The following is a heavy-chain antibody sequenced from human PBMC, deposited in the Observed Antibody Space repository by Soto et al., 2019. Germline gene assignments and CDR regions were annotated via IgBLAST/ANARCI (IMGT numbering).Heavy chain of an antibody. CDR1: GFTFSSYA. D-gene: IGHD3-22*01. V-gene: IGHV3-23*01. CDR2: ISGSGGST. CDR3: AKVGTRTMIVVVTNDAFDI. J-gene: IGHJ3*02. Sequence: PGGSLRLSCAASGFTFSSYAMSWVRQAPGKGLEWVSAISGSGGSTYYADSVKGRFTISRDNSKNTLYLQMNSLRAEDTAVYYCAKVGTRTMIVVVTNDAFDIWGQGTMVTVSS.